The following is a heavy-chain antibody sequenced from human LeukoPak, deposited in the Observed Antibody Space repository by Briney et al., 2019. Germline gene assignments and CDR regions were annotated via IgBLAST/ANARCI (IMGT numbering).Heavy chain of an antibody. CDR3: AREDSWGSYAFDI. CDR2: ISYDGSNK. V-gene: IGHV3-30*14. CDR1: GFTFSSYA. Sequence: GGSLRLSCAASGFTFSSYAIHWVRQAPGKGLEWVAVISYDGSNKYYADSVKGRFTISRDNSKNTLYLQMNSLRAEDTAVYYCAREDSWGSYAFDIWGQGTMVTVSS. J-gene: IGHJ3*02. D-gene: IGHD7-27*01.